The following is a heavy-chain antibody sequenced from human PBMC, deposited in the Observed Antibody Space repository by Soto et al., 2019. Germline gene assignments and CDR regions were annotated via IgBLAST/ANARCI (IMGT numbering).Heavy chain of an antibody. CDR2: IKAGNGNT. J-gene: IGHJ4*02. Sequence: QVHLVQSATEVKRPGASVKVSCQTSGFTFTSHAIQWVRQAPGQRPEWLGWIKAGNGNTKYSRRFQGRITITRDTAASTAYMELDSLTSEDTALFYGARAPINPKWGVTMFDYWGQGTLVTVSS. CDR3: ARAPINPKWGVTMFDY. CDR1: GFTFTSHA. D-gene: IGHD7-27*01. V-gene: IGHV1-3*01.